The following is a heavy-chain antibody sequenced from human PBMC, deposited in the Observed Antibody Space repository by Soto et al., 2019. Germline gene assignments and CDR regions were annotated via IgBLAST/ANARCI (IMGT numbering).Heavy chain of an antibody. D-gene: IGHD5-18*01. J-gene: IGHJ4*02. V-gene: IGHV2-5*02. Sequence: QITLKESGPTRMRPTQTLALTCTFSGFSLTTSGVGVGWIRKTPGKALEWLAVIYWDDDKRYSPSLKSRLTITKDTSKNLVVLTMADMDPVDTATYFCAHRGYMYGNWDHGYFDYWGQGTLVTVSS. CDR2: IYWDDDK. CDR3: AHRGYMYGNWDHGYFDY. CDR1: GFSLTTSGVG.